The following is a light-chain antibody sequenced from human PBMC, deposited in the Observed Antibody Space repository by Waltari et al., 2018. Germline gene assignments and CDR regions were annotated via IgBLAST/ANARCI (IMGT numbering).Light chain of an antibody. J-gene: IGLJ2*01. CDR1: SNYVGSSNR. Sequence: QSALTQPPSVSGSPGQSVTISCTGTSNYVGSSNRVSWYQQPPGTAPKLMIYEVSNRPSGVPDRFSGSKSANTASLTISGLQAEDEADYYCSSYTFSGTLVFGGGTKLTVL. CDR2: EVS. CDR3: SSYTFSGTLV. V-gene: IGLV2-18*02.